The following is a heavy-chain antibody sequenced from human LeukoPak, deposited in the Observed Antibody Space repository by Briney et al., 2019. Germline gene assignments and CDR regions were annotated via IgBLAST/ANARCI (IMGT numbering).Heavy chain of an antibody. V-gene: IGHV3-48*03. Sequence: GGSLRLSCAASGFTFSTYEMNWVRQAPGKGLEWVSHISSSGSTSYYADSVKGRFTISRDNAKNSLYLQMNSLRAEDTAVYYCASPQYYFDYWGQGTLVTVSS. CDR2: ISSSGSTS. D-gene: IGHD5-24*01. CDR3: ASPQYYFDY. CDR1: GFTFSTYE. J-gene: IGHJ4*02.